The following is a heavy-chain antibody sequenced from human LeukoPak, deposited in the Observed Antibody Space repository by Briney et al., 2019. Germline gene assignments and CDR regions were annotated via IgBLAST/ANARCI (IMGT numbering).Heavy chain of an antibody. V-gene: IGHV3-74*01. Sequence: GGSLRLSCAVSGFTFSGHWMFWVRQAPGKGLAWVSSTNSDGSITGYTDSVKGRFTVSRDNAKNSLSLRMNSLSAEDTAVYYCATGYSSGWYFYFQHWGQGSLVSVSS. D-gene: IGHD6-19*01. CDR3: ATGYSSGWYFYFQH. J-gene: IGHJ1*01. CDR1: GFTFSGHW. CDR2: TNSDGSIT.